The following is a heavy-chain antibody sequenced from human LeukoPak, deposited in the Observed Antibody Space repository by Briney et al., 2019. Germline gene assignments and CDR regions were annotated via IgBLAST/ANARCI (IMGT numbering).Heavy chain of an antibody. D-gene: IGHD3-16*01. J-gene: IGHJ3*02. Sequence: PSETLLLTCCVSGGSINRYYWSWIRQPPGKGLEWIGHLYYCGSRIYKHSLKSRVTISKDTSKNQFSLRLSSVSAADTAVYYCARVGGAPLGAFDIWGQGTMVTVSS. CDR1: GGSINRYY. CDR2: LYYCGSR. CDR3: ARVGGAPLGAFDI. V-gene: IGHV4-59*01.